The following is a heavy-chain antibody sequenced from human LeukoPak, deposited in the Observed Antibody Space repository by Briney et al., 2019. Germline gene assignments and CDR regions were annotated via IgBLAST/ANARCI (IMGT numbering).Heavy chain of an antibody. CDR2: IYYSGST. V-gene: IGHV4-39*01. J-gene: IGHJ4*02. CDR3: ARAGGRVDY. D-gene: IGHD4-23*01. Sequence: SETLSLTCTVSGGSISSSSYYWGWIRQPPGKGLEWIGSIYYSGSTYYNPSLESRVTISVDTSKNQFSLKLSSVTVADTAVYYCARAGGRVDYWGQGTLVTVSS. CDR1: GGSISSSSYY.